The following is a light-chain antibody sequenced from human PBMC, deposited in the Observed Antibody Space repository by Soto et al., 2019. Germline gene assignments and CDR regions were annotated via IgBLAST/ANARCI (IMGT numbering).Light chain of an antibody. CDR1: SGDIGDYNY. CDR3: CSYTRSATLI. J-gene: IGLJ1*01. V-gene: IGLV2-14*01. Sequence: QSVLTQPASVSGSPGQSITISCGGTSGDIGDYNYVSWYQQHPGKVPKVIIYDVSNRPSGVSYRFSGTKSGNTASLTVSGLQADDEADYYCCSYTRSATLIFGPGTEVTVL. CDR2: DVS.